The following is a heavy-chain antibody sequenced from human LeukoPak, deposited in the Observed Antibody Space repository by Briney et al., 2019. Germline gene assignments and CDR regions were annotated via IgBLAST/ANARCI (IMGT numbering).Heavy chain of an antibody. Sequence: ASVKVSCKASGYTFTSYYMHWVRQAPGQGLEWMGIINPSGGSTSYAQKFQGRVTMTRNTSISTAYMELSSLRPEDTAVYYCARVQSRSGSYPGFWGQGTLVTVSS. J-gene: IGHJ4*02. CDR2: INPSGGST. D-gene: IGHD1-26*01. CDR3: ARVQSRSGSYPGF. CDR1: GYTFTSYY. V-gene: IGHV1-46*01.